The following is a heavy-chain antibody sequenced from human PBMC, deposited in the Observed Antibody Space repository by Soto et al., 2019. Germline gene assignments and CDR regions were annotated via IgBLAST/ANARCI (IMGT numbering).Heavy chain of an antibody. Sequence: QVQLVQSGAEVKKPGASVKVSCKASGYTFTSYGSSWVRQAPGLGLAWMGGIGSYDGNTNYAQKLKGRGTMTTDTSTSTAYMELRSLRPDDTAVYYCARDHCISTSCYTAVDYWGQGTLVTVSS. J-gene: IGHJ4*02. CDR2: IGSYDGNT. D-gene: IGHD2-2*02. CDR3: ARDHCISTSCYTAVDY. V-gene: IGHV1-18*04. CDR1: GYTFTSYG.